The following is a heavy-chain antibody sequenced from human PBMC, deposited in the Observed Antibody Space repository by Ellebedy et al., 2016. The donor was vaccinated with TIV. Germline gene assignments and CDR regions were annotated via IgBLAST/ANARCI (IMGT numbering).Heavy chain of an antibody. D-gene: IGHD3-10*01. CDR3: AELTSSASDI. CDR1: GVTFSSYP. J-gene: IGHJ3*02. CDR2: ISSSSSTI. V-gene: IGHV3-48*02. Sequence: GESLKISCAASGVTFSSYPMNWVRPAPVTRLEWVSYISSSSSTIYYGDSVKGRFTVSRDNAKNSLYLQMNSLRDEDTDVYTCAELTSSASDIWGQGTMVTVSS.